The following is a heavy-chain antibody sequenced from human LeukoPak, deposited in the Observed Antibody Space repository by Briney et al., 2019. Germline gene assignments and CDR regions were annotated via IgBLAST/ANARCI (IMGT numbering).Heavy chain of an antibody. CDR1: GFTVSSNY. V-gene: IGHV3-53*01. D-gene: IGHD3-10*01. CDR2: ISSGVST. J-gene: IGHJ5*02. CDR3: ARELPYYYGSLDP. Sequence: GGSLRLSCAASGFTVSSNYMSWVRQAPGKGLEWVSVISSGVSTYYADSVKGRFTISRDNSKNTLYLQMNSLRAEDTAVYYCARELPYYYGSLDPWAREPWSPSPQ.